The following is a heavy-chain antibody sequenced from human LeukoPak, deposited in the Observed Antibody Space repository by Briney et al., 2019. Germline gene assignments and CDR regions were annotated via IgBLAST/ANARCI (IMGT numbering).Heavy chain of an antibody. J-gene: IGHJ4*02. CDR1: GFTFSSYW. D-gene: IGHD3-22*01. CDR3: ARRFYDSSGYYFDY. CDR2: IKQDGSEK. V-gene: IGHV3-7*01. Sequence: GGSLRLSCVASGFTFSSYWMSWVRQAPGKGLEWVANIKQDGSEKYYVDSVKGRFTISRDNAKNSLYLQMNSLRAEDTAVYYCARRFYDSSGYYFDYWGQGTLVTASS.